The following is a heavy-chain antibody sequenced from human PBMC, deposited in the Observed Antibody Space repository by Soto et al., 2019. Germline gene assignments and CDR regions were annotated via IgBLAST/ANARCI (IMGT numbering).Heavy chain of an antibody. Sequence: GSLRLSCSASGFSISDYAMGWVRQAPGKGLEWVSSISDSGAKTFYADSVKGRFAISRDTSRNTMYMQMNNLRAEDTARYYCAKDGIRKDDYWGQGTVVTVS. V-gene: IGHV3-23*01. CDR3: AKDGIRKDDY. CDR2: ISDSGAKT. CDR1: GFSISDYA. J-gene: IGHJ4*02.